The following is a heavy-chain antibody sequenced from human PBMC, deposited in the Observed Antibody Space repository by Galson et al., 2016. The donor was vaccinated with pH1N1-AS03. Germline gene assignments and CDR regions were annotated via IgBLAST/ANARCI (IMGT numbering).Heavy chain of an antibody. CDR3: VRNDYENVDLQGFYFDY. CDR1: GLTVNSNY. CDR2: IYSGGST. V-gene: IGHV3-53*01. D-gene: IGHD4/OR15-4a*01. J-gene: IGHJ4*02. Sequence: SLRLSCAASGLTVNSNYMSWVRQAPGKGLQWVSTIYSGGSTYYADSVKGRFTISRDNSRSTLYLQMKSLRAEDTAVYFCVRNDYENVDLQGFYFDYWGQGTLVAVSS.